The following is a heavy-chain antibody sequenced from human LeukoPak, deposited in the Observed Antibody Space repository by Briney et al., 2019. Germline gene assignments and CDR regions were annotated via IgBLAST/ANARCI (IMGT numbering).Heavy chain of an antibody. J-gene: IGHJ4*02. Sequence: GGPLRLSCAASGFTFSCYSMNWVRQAPGKGLEWVSFISSSSSYIYYADSVKGRFTISRDNAKNSLYLQMNSLRAEDTAVYYCARSIVASITGFVYRGQGTLGTVSS. CDR2: ISSSSSYI. D-gene: IGHD5-12*01. CDR3: ARSIVASITGFVY. V-gene: IGHV3-21*01. CDR1: GFTFSCYS.